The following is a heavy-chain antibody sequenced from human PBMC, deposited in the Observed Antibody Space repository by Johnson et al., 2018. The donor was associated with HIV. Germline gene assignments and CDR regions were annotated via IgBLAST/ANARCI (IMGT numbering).Heavy chain of an antibody. Sequence: VQLVESGGGVVQPGGSLRLSCAASGFSFSTYDVHWVRQAPGKGLEWVSGINWNGGSTGYADSVKGRFTISRDNAKNSLYLQMNSLRVEDTAVYYCAREQELIGERAFDIWGQGTMVTVSS. D-gene: IGHD6-13*01. CDR1: GFSFSTYD. J-gene: IGHJ3*02. CDR3: AREQELIGERAFDI. V-gene: IGHV3-20*04. CDR2: INWNGGST.